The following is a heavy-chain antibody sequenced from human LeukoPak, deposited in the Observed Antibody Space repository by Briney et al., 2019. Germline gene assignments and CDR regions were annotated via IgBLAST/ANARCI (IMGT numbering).Heavy chain of an antibody. CDR2: INPNSGGT. CDR3: ARDRGPTMVRGVNPLDY. D-gene: IGHD3-10*01. CDR1: GYTFTGYY. Sequence: ASVKVSCTASGYTFTGYYMHWVRQAPGQGLEWMGWINPNSGGTNYAQKFQGRVTMTRDTSISTAYMELSRLRSDDTAVYYCARDRGPTMVRGVNPLDYWGQRTLVTVSS. J-gene: IGHJ4*02. V-gene: IGHV1-2*02.